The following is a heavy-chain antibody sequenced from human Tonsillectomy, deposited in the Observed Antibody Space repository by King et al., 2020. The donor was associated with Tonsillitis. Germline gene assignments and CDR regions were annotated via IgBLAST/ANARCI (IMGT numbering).Heavy chain of an antibody. CDR3: ARYGGTFSIYAFDI. Sequence: MQLQESGPGLVEPSETLSLTCTVSGASISSSNYFWGWIRQPPGKGLEWIGSIYYRGPTYYSPSLKSRLTISVDTSNNQFSLNLNSVTATDTAVYYCARYGGTFSIYAFDIWGHGTLVTVSS. CDR2: IYYRGPT. J-gene: IGHJ3*02. D-gene: IGHD4-23*01. V-gene: IGHV4-39*01. CDR1: GASISSSNYF.